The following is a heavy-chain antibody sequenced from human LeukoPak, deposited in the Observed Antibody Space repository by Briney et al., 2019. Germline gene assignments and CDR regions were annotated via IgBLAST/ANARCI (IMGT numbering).Heavy chain of an antibody. CDR1: GFSFSGYG. CDR3: ARDLSGTMDV. J-gene: IGHJ6*02. D-gene: IGHD6-25*01. V-gene: IGHV3-30*03. Sequence: GGSLRLSCAASGFSFSGYGMHWVRQAPGKGLEWVALISYDGSNKYYRDSVKGRFTISRDDAKNTLYLQMNSLRAEDTAVYYCARDLSGTMDVWGQGTTVTVSS. CDR2: ISYDGSNK.